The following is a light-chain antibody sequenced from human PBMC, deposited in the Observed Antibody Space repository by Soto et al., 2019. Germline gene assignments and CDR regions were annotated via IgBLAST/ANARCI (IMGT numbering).Light chain of an antibody. Sequence: QSVLTQPASVSGSPGQSITISCTGTSSDVGCYNYVSWYQQHPGKAPKLMIYEVSNRPSGVSNRFSGSKSGNTASLTISGLQDEDEADYYCRSYTSSSTQVFGGGTKVTVL. CDR1: SSDVGCYNY. CDR2: EVS. V-gene: IGLV2-14*01. CDR3: RSYTSSSTQV. J-gene: IGLJ3*02.